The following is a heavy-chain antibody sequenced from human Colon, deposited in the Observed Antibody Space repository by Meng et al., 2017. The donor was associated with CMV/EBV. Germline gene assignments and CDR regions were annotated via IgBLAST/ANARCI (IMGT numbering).Heavy chain of an antibody. CDR3: ARGFCSGFNFPLDP. CDR1: GYTFSTYY. CDR2: INPIDGSR. Sequence: ASVKVSCKTSGYTFSTYYLHWVRQAPGQGLEWMGTINPIDGSRSSAQNFQGRLIMTRDTSTTTVYMQLSSLTSDDTAVYYCARGFCSGFNFPLDPWGQGTLVTVSS. D-gene: IGHD3-3*01. J-gene: IGHJ5*02. V-gene: IGHV1-46*01.